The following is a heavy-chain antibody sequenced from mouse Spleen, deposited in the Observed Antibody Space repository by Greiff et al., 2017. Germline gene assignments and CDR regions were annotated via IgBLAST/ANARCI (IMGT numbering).Heavy chain of an antibody. V-gene: IGHV7-3*02. D-gene: IGHD1-2*01. J-gene: IGHJ4*01. CDR2: IRNKANGYTT. CDR3: AREDLLRPPYAMDY. CDR1: GFTFTDYY. Sequence: EVQLVESGGGLVQPGGSLRLSCATSGFTFTDYYMSWVRQPPGKALEWLGFIRNKANGYTTEYSASVKGRFTISRDNSQSILYLQMNTLRAEDSATYYCAREDLLRPPYAMDYWGQGTSVTVSS.